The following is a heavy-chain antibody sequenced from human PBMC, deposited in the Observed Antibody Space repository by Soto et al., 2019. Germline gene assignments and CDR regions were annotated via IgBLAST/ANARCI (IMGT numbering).Heavy chain of an antibody. CDR1: GYNFASYW. V-gene: IGHV5-51*01. J-gene: IGHJ5*02. CDR2: IHPGDSDT. CDR3: ARLLAEYSASVGP. Sequence: GESLKISCKGSGYNFASYWIGWVRQVPGKGLEWMGIIHPGDSDTRYSPSFRGQVTISADKSTSRAYLQWSSLEASDTAIYYCARLLAEYSASVGPWGQGTMVTVSS. D-gene: IGHD6-6*01.